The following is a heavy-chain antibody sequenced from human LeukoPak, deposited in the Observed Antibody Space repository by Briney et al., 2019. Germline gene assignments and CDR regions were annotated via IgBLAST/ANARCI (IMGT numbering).Heavy chain of an antibody. J-gene: IGHJ4*02. CDR1: GFTFSSYG. V-gene: IGHV3-23*01. CDR2: ISGRGGST. CDR3: AKGSDSSGYYPHFDY. Sequence: PGGSLRLSCAASGFTFSSYGMSWVRQAPGKGLEWVSGISGRGGSTYYADSVKGRFIISRDNSKNTLYLQMNSLRAEDTAVYYCAKGSDSSGYYPHFDYWGQGTLVTVSS. D-gene: IGHD3-22*01.